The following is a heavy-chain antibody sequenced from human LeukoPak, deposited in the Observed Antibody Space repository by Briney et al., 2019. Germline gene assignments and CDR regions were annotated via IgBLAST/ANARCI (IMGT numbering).Heavy chain of an antibody. CDR2: IKKDGSEK. Sequence: PGGSLRPSCAASGFTFSGHNMHWVRQAPGKGLEWVANIKKDGSEKYYADSVKGRFTISRDNAKKSLYLQMSSLRAEDTAVYYCADGYGLFHHCGQGTLVTVAS. J-gene: IGHJ1*01. CDR1: GFTFSGHN. V-gene: IGHV3-7*01. D-gene: IGHD5-24*01. CDR3: ADGYGLFHH.